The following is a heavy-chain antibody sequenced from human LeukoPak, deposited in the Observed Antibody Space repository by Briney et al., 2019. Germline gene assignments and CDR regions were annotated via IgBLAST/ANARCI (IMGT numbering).Heavy chain of an antibody. V-gene: IGHV4-4*07. J-gene: IGHJ3*02. CDR3: ARSLDDDAFDI. D-gene: IGHD1-1*01. CDR1: GGSISSYY. Sequence: SETLSLTCTVSGGSISSYYWSWIRQPAGKGLEWIGRFFISGSTSYNPSLKSRVTISVDTSKNQFSLKLSSVTAADTAVYYCARSLDDDAFDIWGQGTMVTVSS. CDR2: FFISGST.